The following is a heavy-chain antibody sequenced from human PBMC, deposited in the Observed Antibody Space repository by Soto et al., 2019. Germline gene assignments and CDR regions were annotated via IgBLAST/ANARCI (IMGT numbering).Heavy chain of an antibody. CDR3: AREGPLGYCSGGSCRHDAFDI. D-gene: IGHD2-15*01. CDR2: IYSGGST. CDR1: GFTVSSNY. Sequence: GGSLRLSCAASGFTVSSNYMSWVRQAPGKGLEWVSVIYSGGSTYYADSVKGRFTISRDNSKNTLYLQMNSLRAEDTAVYYCAREGPLGYCSGGSCRHDAFDIWGQGTMVTVSS. J-gene: IGHJ3*02. V-gene: IGHV3-53*01.